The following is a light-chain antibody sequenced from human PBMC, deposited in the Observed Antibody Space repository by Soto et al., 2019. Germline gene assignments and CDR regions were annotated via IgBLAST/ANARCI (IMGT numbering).Light chain of an antibody. V-gene: IGKV2D-29*01. Sequence: DIVMTQTPLSLSVTPGQPAAISCKSSQSPLNSDGKTYLFWYLQKPGQPPQLLIYEVSNRFSGVPDRFTGSGSGTDFKLKISRVAAEDVGVYYCMQGSQTPYTFGQGTRLEIK. CDR1: QSPLNSDGKTY. J-gene: IGKJ2*01. CDR2: EVS. CDR3: MQGSQTPYT.